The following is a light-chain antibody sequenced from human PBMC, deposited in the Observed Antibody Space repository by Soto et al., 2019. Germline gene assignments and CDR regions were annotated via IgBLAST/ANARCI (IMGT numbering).Light chain of an antibody. Sequence: EVVLTQSPATLSLSPGERATLSCRASENVRTFVDWYQQKPGQAPRLLIHGASNRATGIPDRFSGSGSGTDFALTISNLEPEDFAVYYCQQHSHWPPWTFGQGTKVYSK. CDR2: GAS. CDR3: QQHSHWPPWT. CDR1: ENVRTF. J-gene: IGKJ1*01. V-gene: IGKV3-11*01.